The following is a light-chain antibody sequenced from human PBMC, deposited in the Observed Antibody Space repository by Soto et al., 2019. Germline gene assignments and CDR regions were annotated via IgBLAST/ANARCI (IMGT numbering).Light chain of an antibody. J-gene: IGKJ1*01. CDR2: GAS. Sequence: DMVMTQSPATLSVSPGERATLSCRASQSVNSSLAWYQQKPGRSPRLLIYGASTRAIGIPARFSGSGSGTEFTLTISSLQSEDFAVYYCLQYNNWWTFGQGTKVDI. CDR3: LQYNNWWT. V-gene: IGKV3-15*01. CDR1: QSVNSS.